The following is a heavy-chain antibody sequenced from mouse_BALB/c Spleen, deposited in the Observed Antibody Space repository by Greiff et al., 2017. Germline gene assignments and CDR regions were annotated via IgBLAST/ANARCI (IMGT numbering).Heavy chain of an antibody. D-gene: IGHD1-1*01. CDR2: IWAGGST. Sequence: QVQLKESGPGLVVPSQSLSITCTVSGFSLTSYGVHWVRQPPGKGLEWLGVIWAGGSTNYNSALMSRLSISKDNSKSQVFLKMNSLQTDDTAMYYCARAFYYYGSSWYFDVWGAGTTVTVSS. J-gene: IGHJ1*01. V-gene: IGHV2-9*02. CDR3: ARAFYYYGSSWYFDV. CDR1: GFSLTSYG.